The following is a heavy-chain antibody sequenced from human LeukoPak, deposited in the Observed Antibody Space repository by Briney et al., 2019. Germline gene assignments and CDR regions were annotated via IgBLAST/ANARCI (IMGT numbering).Heavy chain of an antibody. V-gene: IGHV1-18*01. CDR2: ISAYNGNT. D-gene: IGHD3-22*01. J-gene: IGHJ5*02. Sequence: ASVKVSCKASGYTFTSYGISWVRQAPGQGLEWMGWISAYNGNTNYAQKLQGRVTMTTDTSTSTAYMELRSLRSDDTAVYYCARERITMIVGGFDPWGQGTLVTVSS. CDR1: GYTFTSYG. CDR3: ARERITMIVGGFDP.